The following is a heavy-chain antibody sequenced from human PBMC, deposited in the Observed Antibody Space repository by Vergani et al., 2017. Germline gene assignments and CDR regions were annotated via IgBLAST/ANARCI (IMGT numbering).Heavy chain of an antibody. J-gene: IGHJ2*01. V-gene: IGHV3-9*01. Sequence: VEAGGGLVQPGGSLRLSCTSSGFTFQAFAFHWVRQAVGRGLECVSGIEGNFGVKNGNSFEGRFSISRDNAKKALFLQMNNLRHEDPALYFCVKDNDYDADGPFDLWGRGTLVTVSS. CDR3: VKDNDYDADGPFDL. CDR2: IEGNFGVK. CDR1: GFTFQAFA. D-gene: IGHD3-16*01.